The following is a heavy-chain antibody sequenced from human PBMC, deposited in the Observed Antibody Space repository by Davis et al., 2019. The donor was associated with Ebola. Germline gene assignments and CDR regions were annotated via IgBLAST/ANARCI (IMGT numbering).Heavy chain of an antibody. J-gene: IGHJ5*02. Sequence: GESLKISCAASGFSFTTYAMNWVRQAPGKGLEWISYITGSSRSIYYADSVKGRFTISRDNARNSLFLQMNSLRAEDTAVYYCARDRQPRTSWFDPWGQGTLVTVSP. CDR1: GFSFTTYA. D-gene: IGHD3-3*01. V-gene: IGHV3-48*04. CDR3: ARDRQPRTSWFDP. CDR2: ITGSSRSI.